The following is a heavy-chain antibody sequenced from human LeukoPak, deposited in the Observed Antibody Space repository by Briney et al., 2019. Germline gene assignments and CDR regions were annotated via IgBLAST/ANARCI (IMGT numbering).Heavy chain of an antibody. CDR3: AREYNSGSYVWFDP. J-gene: IGHJ5*02. D-gene: IGHD3-10*01. Sequence: SETLSLTCTVSGGSISSYYWSWIRQPAGKGLEWIGRIYTSGSTNYNPSLKSRVTMSVDTSKNQFSLKLSSVTAADTAVYYCAREYNSGSYVWFDPWGQGTLVTVSS. V-gene: IGHV4-4*07. CDR1: GGSISSYY. CDR2: IYTSGST.